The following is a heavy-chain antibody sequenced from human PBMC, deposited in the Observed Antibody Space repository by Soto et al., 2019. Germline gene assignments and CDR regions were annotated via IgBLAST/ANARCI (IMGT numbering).Heavy chain of an antibody. CDR1: GGSFSGYY. CDR2: INHSGST. CDR3: ARIATRMTTVTT. D-gene: IGHD4-17*01. J-gene: IGHJ5*02. Sequence: SETLSLTCAVYGGSFSGYYWSWIRQPPGKELEWIGEINHSGSTNYNPSLKSRVTISVDTSKNQFSLKLSSVTAADTAVYYCARIATRMTTVTTWGQGTLVTVSS. V-gene: IGHV4-34*01.